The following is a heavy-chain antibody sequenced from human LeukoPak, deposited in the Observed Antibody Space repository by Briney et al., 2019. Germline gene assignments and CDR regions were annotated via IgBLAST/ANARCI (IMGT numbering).Heavy chain of an antibody. Sequence: GGSLRLSCAASGFTFSDYYMSWFRQAPGKGLEWVSYISSNGRTIFYADSMKGRFTISRDNAKKSLYLQMKSLIAEDTAMYYCSRDEFEYCSGSSCAQRYDYWGQGTLVTVSS. V-gene: IGHV3-11*04. CDR2: ISSNGRTI. J-gene: IGHJ4*02. D-gene: IGHD2-2*01. CDR3: SRDEFEYCSGSSCAQRYDY. CDR1: GFTFSDYY.